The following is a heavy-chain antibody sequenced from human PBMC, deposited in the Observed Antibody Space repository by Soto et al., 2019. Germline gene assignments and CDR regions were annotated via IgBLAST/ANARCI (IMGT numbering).Heavy chain of an antibody. CDR2: IRSKAYGGTT. V-gene: IGHV3-49*04. CDR1: GFTFGDYA. D-gene: IGHD6-19*01. CDR3: TRDRVSGWLHDAFDI. Sequence: GGSLRLSCTASGFTFGDYAMSWVRQAPGKGLEWVGFIRSKAYGGTTEYAASVKGRFTISRDDSKSIAYLQMNSLKTEDTAVYYCTRDRVSGWLHDAFDIWGQWTMVTVSS. J-gene: IGHJ3*02.